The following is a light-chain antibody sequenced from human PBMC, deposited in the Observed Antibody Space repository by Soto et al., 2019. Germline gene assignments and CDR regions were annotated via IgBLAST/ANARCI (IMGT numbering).Light chain of an antibody. CDR2: DAS. CDR1: HSISSW. V-gene: IGKV1-5*01. J-gene: IGKJ2*01. Sequence: DIEMTQSPSTLSASVGDRVTITCRASHSISSWLAWYQQKPGKAPKLLIYDASSLEIGVPSRFSGSGSGTDFSLTISCLQPDDFATYYCHQYSGHLYTFGQGTKLEIK. CDR3: HQYSGHLYT.